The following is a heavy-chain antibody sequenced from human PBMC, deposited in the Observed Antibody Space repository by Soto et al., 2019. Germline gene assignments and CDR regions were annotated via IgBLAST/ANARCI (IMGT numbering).Heavy chain of an antibody. CDR2: IYYSGST. CDR3: ARHGLAESLYYYYYYYMDV. CDR1: GGSISSSSYY. J-gene: IGHJ6*03. Sequence: QLQLQESGPGLVKPSETLSLTCTVSGGSISSSSYYWGWIRQPPGKGLEWIGSIYYSGSTYYNPSLKSRVTISVDTSKNQFSLKLSSVTAADTAVYYCARHGLAESLYYYYYYYMDVWGKGTTVTVSS. V-gene: IGHV4-39*01. D-gene: IGHD6-13*01.